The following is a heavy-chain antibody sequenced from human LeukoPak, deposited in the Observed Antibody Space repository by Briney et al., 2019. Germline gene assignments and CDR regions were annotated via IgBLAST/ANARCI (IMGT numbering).Heavy chain of an antibody. J-gene: IGHJ5*02. D-gene: IGHD2/OR15-2a*01. V-gene: IGHV4-34*01. CDR1: GGSFSGYY. CDR3: ARGGRYYILGRSNWFDP. Sequence: PSETLSLTCVVYGGSFSGYYWSWIRQPPGKGLEWIGEINHSGSTNYNPSLKSRVTISVDTSKNQFSLKLSSVTAADTAVYYCARGGRYYILGRSNWFDPWGQGTLVTVSS. CDR2: INHSGST.